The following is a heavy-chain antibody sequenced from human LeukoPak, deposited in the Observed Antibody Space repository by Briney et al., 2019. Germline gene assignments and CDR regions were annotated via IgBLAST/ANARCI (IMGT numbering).Heavy chain of an antibody. V-gene: IGHV4-59*01. CDR1: GGSISSYY. D-gene: IGHD3-22*01. J-gene: IGHJ3*02. CDR2: IYYSGST. CDR3: ARHDPYYYDDAFDI. Sequence: SETLSLTCTVSGGSISSYYWSWIRQPPGKGLEWIGYIYYSGSTNYNPSLKSRVTISVDTSKNQFSLKLSSVTAADTAVYYCARHDPYYYDDAFDIWGQGTMVTVSS.